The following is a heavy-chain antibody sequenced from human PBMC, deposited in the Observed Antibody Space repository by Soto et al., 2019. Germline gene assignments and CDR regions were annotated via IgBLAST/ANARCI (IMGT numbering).Heavy chain of an antibody. CDR2: IFYSGSA. CDR3: ARGDYGDYGMDV. Sequence: SETLSLTCTVSGGSVSNGDYYWSWIRQPPGKGLEWIGYIFYSGSAYYNPSLKSRVTISVDRSKNQFSLRLSSVTAADTAVYYCARGDYGDYGMDVWGQGTTVTVSS. D-gene: IGHD4-17*01. CDR1: GGSVSNGDYY. J-gene: IGHJ6*02. V-gene: IGHV4-30-4*01.